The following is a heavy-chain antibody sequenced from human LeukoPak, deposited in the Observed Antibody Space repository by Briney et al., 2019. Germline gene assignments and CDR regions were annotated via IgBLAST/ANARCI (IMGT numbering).Heavy chain of an antibody. D-gene: IGHD6-13*01. CDR2: IYYSGST. CDR1: GGSISSYY. CDR3: ARHPLRVGAAAGP. J-gene: IGHJ5*02. Sequence: MPSETLSLTCTVSGGSISSYYWSWIRQPPGKGLEWIGYIYYSGSTNYNPSLKSRVTISVDTSKNQFSLKLSSVTAADTAVYYCARHPLRVGAAAGPWGQGTLVTVSS. V-gene: IGHV4-59*08.